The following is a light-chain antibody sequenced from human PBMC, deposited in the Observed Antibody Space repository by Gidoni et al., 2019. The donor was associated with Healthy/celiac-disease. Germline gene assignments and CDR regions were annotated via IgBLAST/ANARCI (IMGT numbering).Light chain of an antibody. Sequence: EILLTPSPASLSLSPGERATLSCRASQSVSSYLAWYQQKPGQAPRLLIYDASNRATGIPARFSGSGSGTDFTLTISSLEPEDFAVYYCQQRSNWPPYTFGQGTKLEIK. V-gene: IGKV3-11*01. J-gene: IGKJ2*01. CDR3: QQRSNWPPYT. CDR1: QSVSSY. CDR2: DAS.